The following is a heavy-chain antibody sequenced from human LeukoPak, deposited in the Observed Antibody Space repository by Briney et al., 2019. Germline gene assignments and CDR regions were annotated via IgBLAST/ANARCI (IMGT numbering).Heavy chain of an antibody. CDR1: GGSISGSSYY. J-gene: IGHJ4*02. CDR2: IYYTGST. Sequence: SETLSLTCTVSGGSISGSSYYWGWIRQHPGKGLEWIGYIYYTGSTYYNPSVKSRVSISVDTAKNQFSLKLRSVTAADTAVYYCARGSLILEWLSYYFDDWGQGTLVTVSS. V-gene: IGHV4-31*03. D-gene: IGHD3-3*01. CDR3: ARGSLILEWLSYYFDD.